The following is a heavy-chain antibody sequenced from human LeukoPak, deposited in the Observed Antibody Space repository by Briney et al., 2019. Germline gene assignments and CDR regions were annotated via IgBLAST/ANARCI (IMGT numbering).Heavy chain of an antibody. J-gene: IGHJ4*02. CDR2: IWYDGSNK. V-gene: IGHV3-33*01. Sequence: QPGRSLRLSCAASGFTFSSYGMHWVRQAPGKGLEWVAVIWYDGSNKYYADSVKGRFTISRDNSKSTLYLQMNSLRAEDTAVYYCARESYYYDSSGYDPGYFDYWGQGTLVTVSS. CDR3: ARESYYYDSSGYDPGYFDY. D-gene: IGHD3-22*01. CDR1: GFTFSSYG.